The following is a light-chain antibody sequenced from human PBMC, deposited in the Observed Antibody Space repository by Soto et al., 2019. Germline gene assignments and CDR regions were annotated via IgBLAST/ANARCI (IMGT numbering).Light chain of an antibody. CDR2: GAS. Sequence: EIVLTQSPGTLSLSPGARATLSCRASQGVSSRYLAWYQQKPGQAPRLLIYGASTRATGIPDRFSGSGSGTDFTLTISRLEPEDFAVYHCQQYDSSPSSFGPGTKVDMK. J-gene: IGKJ3*01. CDR3: QQYDSSPSS. V-gene: IGKV3-20*01. CDR1: QGVSSRY.